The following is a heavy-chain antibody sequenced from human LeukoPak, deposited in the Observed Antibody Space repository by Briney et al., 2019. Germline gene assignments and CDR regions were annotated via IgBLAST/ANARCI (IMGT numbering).Heavy chain of an antibody. V-gene: IGHV3-30*18. CDR1: GFTFSSYG. CDR3: AKDRGATSNY. D-gene: IGHD5-12*01. J-gene: IGHJ4*02. Sequence: SLRLSCAASGFTFSSYGMHWVRQAPGKGLEWVAVISYDGSNKYYADSVKGRSTISRDNSKNTLYLQMNSLRAEDTAVYYCAKDRGATSNYWGQGTLVTVSS. CDR2: ISYDGSNK.